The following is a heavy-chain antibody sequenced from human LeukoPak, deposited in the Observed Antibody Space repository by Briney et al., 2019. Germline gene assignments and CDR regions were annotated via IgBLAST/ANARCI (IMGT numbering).Heavy chain of an antibody. CDR1: GFTFSSYG. D-gene: IGHD6-19*01. CDR2: ISYDGSNK. Sequence: GGSLRLSCAASGFTFSSYGMHWVRQAPGKGLEWVAVISYDGSNKYYADSVKGRFTISRDNSKNTLYLQMNSLRAEDTAVYYCASLPGIAVAGIGYFDYWGQGTLVTVSP. CDR3: ASLPGIAVAGIGYFDY. J-gene: IGHJ4*02. V-gene: IGHV3-30*19.